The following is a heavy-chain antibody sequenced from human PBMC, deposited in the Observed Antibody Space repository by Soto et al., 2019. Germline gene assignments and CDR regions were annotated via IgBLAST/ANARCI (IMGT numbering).Heavy chain of an antibody. D-gene: IGHD1-26*01. CDR2: IYHSGST. J-gene: IGHJ3*02. Sequence: PSETLSLTCAVSGGSISSGGYSWSWIRQPPGKGLEWIGYIYHSGSTYYNPSLKSRVTISVDRSKNQFSLKLSSVTAVDTAVYYCARLTSGTYDAFDIWGQGTMVTVSS. CDR1: GGSISSGGYS. V-gene: IGHV4-30-2*01. CDR3: ARLTSGTYDAFDI.